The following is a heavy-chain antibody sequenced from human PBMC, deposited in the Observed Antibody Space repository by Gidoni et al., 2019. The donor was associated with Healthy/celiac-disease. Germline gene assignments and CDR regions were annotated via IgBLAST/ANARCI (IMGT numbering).Heavy chain of an antibody. CDR1: GGTFSSYA. V-gene: IGHV1-69*01. J-gene: IGHJ4*02. CDR2: IIPIFGTA. CDR3: ARDLGYYDSSGYYYGY. D-gene: IGHD3-22*01. Sequence: QVQLVQSGAEVKQPGSSVKVSCKASGGTFSSYAISWVRQAPGQGLEWMGGIIPIFGTANYAQKFQGRVTITEDESTSTAYMELSSLRSEDTAVYYCARDLGYYDSSGYYYGYWGQGTLVTVSS.